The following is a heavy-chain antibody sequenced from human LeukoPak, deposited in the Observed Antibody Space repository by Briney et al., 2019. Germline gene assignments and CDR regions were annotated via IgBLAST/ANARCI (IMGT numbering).Heavy chain of an antibody. CDR3: ALTYYDSSGYSLYFDY. V-gene: IGHV1-3*01. CDR2: INAGNGNT. CDR1: GYTFTSYA. D-gene: IGHD3-22*01. J-gene: IGHJ4*02. Sequence: ASVKVSCKASGYTFTSYAMHWVRQAPGQRLEWMGWINAGNGNTKYSQEFQGRVTITRDTSASTAYMELRSLRSDDTAVYYCALTYYDSSGYSLYFDYWGQGTLVTVSS.